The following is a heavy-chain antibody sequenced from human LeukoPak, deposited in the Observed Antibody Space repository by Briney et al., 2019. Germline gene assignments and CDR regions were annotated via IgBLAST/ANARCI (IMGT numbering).Heavy chain of an antibody. CDR3: AKLPTWSSTRDAFDI. CDR1: GFTFSSYA. J-gene: IGHJ3*02. Sequence: GXSLRLSCAASGFTFSSYAMSWVRQAPGKGVEWVSAFSGIVVTTYYSHSVNARFTISRDNSKNTLYLQMNSLRAEDTAVYYCAKLPTWSSTRDAFDIWGQGTMVTVSS. V-gene: IGHV3-23*01. CDR2: FSGIVVTT. D-gene: IGHD2-2*01.